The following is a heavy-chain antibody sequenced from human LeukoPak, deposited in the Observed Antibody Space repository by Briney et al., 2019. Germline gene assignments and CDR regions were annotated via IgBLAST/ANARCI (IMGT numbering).Heavy chain of an antibody. CDR3: ARAPAVWGSYRSHDAFDI. CDR2: IIPILGTA. V-gene: IGHV1-69*10. Sequence: GASVKVSCKASGGTFSNYAISWVRQAPGQGLEWMGGIIPILGTAKYAQEFQGRVTITRDTSASTAYMELSSLRSEDMAVYYCARAPAVWGSYRSHDAFDIWGQGTMVTVSS. J-gene: IGHJ3*02. D-gene: IGHD3-16*02. CDR1: GGTFSNYA.